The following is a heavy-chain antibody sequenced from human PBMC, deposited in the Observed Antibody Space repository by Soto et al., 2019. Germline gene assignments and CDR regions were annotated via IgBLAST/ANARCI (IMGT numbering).Heavy chain of an antibody. Sequence: EVQLVESGGDLVQPGGSLRLSCAASGFSVSSKYMSWVRQAPGKGLEWVSLIQSGGTTYYAGSVKGRFTISRDYSENTLFLQMNSLRVEDTAVYYCTRDDVHFNGDRYDGVPMDVWCKGTTVTVSA. CDR3: TRDDVHFNGDRYDGVPMDV. CDR2: IQSGGTT. D-gene: IGHD2-8*01. CDR1: GFSVSSKY. J-gene: IGHJ6*04. V-gene: IGHV3-66*01.